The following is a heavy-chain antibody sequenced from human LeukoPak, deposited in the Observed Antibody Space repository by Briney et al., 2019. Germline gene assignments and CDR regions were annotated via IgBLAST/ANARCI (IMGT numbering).Heavy chain of an antibody. CDR1: DGSISSSSYY. Sequence: PSETLSLTCTVSDGSISSSSYYGGWIRQPPGKGLEWIGSIYYSGSTYYNPSLKSRVTISVDTSKNQFSLKLSSVTAADTAVYYCARGSRFNPGDYWGQGTLVTVSS. CDR2: IYYSGST. J-gene: IGHJ4*02. CDR3: ARGSRFNPGDY. V-gene: IGHV4-39*07. D-gene: IGHD1-26*01.